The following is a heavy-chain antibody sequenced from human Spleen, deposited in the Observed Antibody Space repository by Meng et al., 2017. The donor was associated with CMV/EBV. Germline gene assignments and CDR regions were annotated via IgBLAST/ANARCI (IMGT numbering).Heavy chain of an antibody. CDR2: INPNSGGT. CDR3: ARDRAQSGTPDY. D-gene: IGHD1-7*01. V-gene: IGHV1-2*02. Sequence: ASVKVSCKASGYIFTGYYMHWVRQAPGQGLEWMGLINPNSGGTNYAQKFQGRVTMTRDTSISTAYMDLSRLRSDDTAVYYCARDRAQSGTPDYWGQGTLVTVSS. CDR1: GYIFTGYY. J-gene: IGHJ4*02.